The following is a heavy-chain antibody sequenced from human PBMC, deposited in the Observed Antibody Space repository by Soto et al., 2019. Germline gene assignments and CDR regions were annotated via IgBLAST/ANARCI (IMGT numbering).Heavy chain of an antibody. CDR2: IVPIFGTT. CDR1: GGSFSSYT. CDR3: ARDEGSTTTLDY. D-gene: IGHD5-12*01. Sequence: QVQLVQSGAEVRKPGSSVKVSCKASGGSFSSYTINWVRKAPGQGLEWMGGIVPIFGTTYYAQNFQGRVTMTADKSTSTVYMERSSLRSEDTALFYCARDEGSTTTLDYWGKGTLVTVS. V-gene: IGHV1-69*06. J-gene: IGHJ4*02.